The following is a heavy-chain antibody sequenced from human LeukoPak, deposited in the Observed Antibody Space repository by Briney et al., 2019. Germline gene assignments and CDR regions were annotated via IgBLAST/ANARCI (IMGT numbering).Heavy chain of an antibody. Sequence: GESLKISGKGSGYSFTSYWIGWVRQMHGKGLGWRGIIYTGDSDTTYSPSFQGHVTISANKSISTAYLKWSSLKASDTAMYYCASPLAGGLIGNAAAFDIWGQGTMVTVSS. CDR2: IYTGDSDT. D-gene: IGHD3-22*01. CDR1: GYSFTSYW. V-gene: IGHV5-51*01. CDR3: ASPLAGGLIGNAAAFDI. J-gene: IGHJ3*02.